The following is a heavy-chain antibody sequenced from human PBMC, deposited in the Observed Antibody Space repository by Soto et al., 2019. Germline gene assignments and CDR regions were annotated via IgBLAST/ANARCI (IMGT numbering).Heavy chain of an antibody. D-gene: IGHD6-19*01. CDR3: ARASVAGTFEI. Sequence: SETLSLTCAVYGGSFIGYYWSWIRQPPGKGLEWIGEINHSGSTNYNPSLKSRVTISVDTSKNQFSLKLSSVTAADTAVYYCARASVAGTFEIWGQGTMVTVSS. J-gene: IGHJ3*02. CDR2: INHSGST. V-gene: IGHV4-34*01. CDR1: GGSFIGYY.